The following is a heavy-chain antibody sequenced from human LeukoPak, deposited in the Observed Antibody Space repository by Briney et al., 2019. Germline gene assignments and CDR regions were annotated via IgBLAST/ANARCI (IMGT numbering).Heavy chain of an antibody. Sequence: GGSLRLSCTGSGFTFGDYAMTWVRQAPGKGLEWVANIKRDGSEKDYVDSVKGRLTISRDNAKNSLYLQMNSLRAEDAAVYYCAREYCSSTSCPLDYWGQGTLVTVSS. J-gene: IGHJ4*02. CDR2: IKRDGSEK. V-gene: IGHV3-7*01. D-gene: IGHD2-2*01. CDR3: AREYCSSTSCPLDY. CDR1: GFTFGDYA.